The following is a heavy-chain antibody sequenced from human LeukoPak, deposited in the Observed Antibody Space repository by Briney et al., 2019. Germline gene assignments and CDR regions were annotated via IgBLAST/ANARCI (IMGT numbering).Heavy chain of an antibody. CDR2: ISYDGSTK. V-gene: IGHV3-30*18. D-gene: IGHD3-16*01. J-gene: IGHJ4*02. CDR1: GFTFSSYG. CDR3: AKALGGYALDY. Sequence: PGGSLRLSCAASGFTFSSYGMHWVRQAPGKGLEWVAVISYDGSTKYYADSVKGRFTIPRDNSKNTLYLQMNSLRAEDTAVYYCAKALGGYALDYWGQGTLVTVSS.